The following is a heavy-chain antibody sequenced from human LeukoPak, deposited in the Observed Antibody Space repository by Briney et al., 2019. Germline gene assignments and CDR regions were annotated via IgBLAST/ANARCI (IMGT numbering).Heavy chain of an antibody. J-gene: IGHJ4*02. Sequence: PGGSLRLSCAASGFTFSTYAVTWVRQAPGKGLEWVSDISGNGGSKYYADSVKGRFTISRDNSKNTLYLQMNSLRAEDTAVYYCAKNPDRSDNYYSDYWGQGTLVTVSS. CDR2: ISGNGGSK. CDR3: AKNPDRSDNYYSDY. CDR1: GFTFSTYA. D-gene: IGHD3-22*01. V-gene: IGHV3-23*01.